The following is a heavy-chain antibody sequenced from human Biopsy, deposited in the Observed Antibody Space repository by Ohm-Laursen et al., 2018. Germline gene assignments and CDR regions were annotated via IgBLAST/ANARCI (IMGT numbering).Heavy chain of an antibody. CDR3: ARNTGWYGDLYYFDY. Sequence: ASVKVSCKVSGYSFTSYYMHWVRQAPGQGLEWMGMINPSGSTTSYPQIFQGRVTMTRDTSKSTVYMELSSLRSADTAVYFYARNTGWYGDLYYFDYWGQGTLVTVSS. CDR1: GYSFTSYY. J-gene: IGHJ4*02. CDR2: INPSGSTT. D-gene: IGHD6-19*01. V-gene: IGHV1-46*01.